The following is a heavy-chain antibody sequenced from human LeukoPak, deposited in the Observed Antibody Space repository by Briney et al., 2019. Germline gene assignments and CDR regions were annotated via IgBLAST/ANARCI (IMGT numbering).Heavy chain of an antibody. V-gene: IGHV1-8*01. D-gene: IGHD5-24*01. CDR3: ARAPRWLRGGYYFDY. CDR2: MNPNSGNT. CDR1: GYTFTSYD. Sequence: ASVKVSCKASGYTFTSYDINWVRQATGQGLEWMGWMNPNSGNTGYAQKFHGRVTMTRNTSISTAYMELSSLRSEDTAVYYCARAPRWLRGGYYFDYWGQGTLVTVSS. J-gene: IGHJ4*02.